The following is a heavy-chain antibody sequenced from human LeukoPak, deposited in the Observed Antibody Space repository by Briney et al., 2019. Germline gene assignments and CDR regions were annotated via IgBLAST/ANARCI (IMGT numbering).Heavy chain of an antibody. V-gene: IGHV3-7*05. CDR1: GFTFSNYW. Sequence: GGSLRLSCTASGFTFSNYWMTWVRQAPGKGLEWVANINKDGSEKYYVDSVKGRFTISRDNAKNSLYLQMNSLRAEDTAVYYCARDQGWQQFDYWGQGTLVTVSS. CDR2: INKDGSEK. D-gene: IGHD4-23*01. J-gene: IGHJ4*02. CDR3: ARDQGWQQFDY.